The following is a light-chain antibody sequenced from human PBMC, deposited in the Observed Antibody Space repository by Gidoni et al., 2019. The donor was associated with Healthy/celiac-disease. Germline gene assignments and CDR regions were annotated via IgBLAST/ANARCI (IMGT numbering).Light chain of an antibody. CDR2: AAS. Sequence: DIQMTQSPSSLSASVGDRVTITCRASQSISSYLNWYQQKPGKAPKLLIYAASSLQSGVPSRVSGSESGTDFTLTISSLQPEDFATYYCQQSYSTPRFTFXPXTKVDIK. J-gene: IGKJ3*01. CDR3: QQSYSTPRFT. V-gene: IGKV1-39*01. CDR1: QSISSY.